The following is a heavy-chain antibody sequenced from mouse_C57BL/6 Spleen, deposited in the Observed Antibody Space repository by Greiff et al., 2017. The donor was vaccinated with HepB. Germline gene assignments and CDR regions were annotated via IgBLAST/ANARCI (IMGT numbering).Heavy chain of an antibody. J-gene: IGHJ3*01. CDR1: GYTFTSYW. D-gene: IGHD1-1*01. V-gene: IGHV1-55*01. Sequence: QVQLQQPGAELVKPGASVKMSCKASGYTFTSYWITWVKPRPGQGLEWIGDIYPGSGSTTYNEKFKSKATLTVDTSSSTAYMQLSSLPSEDSAVYYCAREGNYYGSPFAYWGQGTLVTVSA. CDR2: IYPGSGST. CDR3: AREGNYYGSPFAY.